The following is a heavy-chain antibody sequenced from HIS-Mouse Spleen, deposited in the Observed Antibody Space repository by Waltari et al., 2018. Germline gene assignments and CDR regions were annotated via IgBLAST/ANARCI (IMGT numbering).Heavy chain of an antibody. D-gene: IGHD1-26*01. CDR2: INTNGGGT. CDR3: ARGSGRWELLLPNWFDP. CDR1: GYTFTGYY. V-gene: IGHV1-2*02. Sequence: QVQLVQSGAEVKKPGASVKVSCKASGYTFTGYYMHWVRQAPGQGLEWMGWINTNGGGTNYAQKFKGRVTMTRDTSISTAYMELSRLRSDDTAVYYCARGSGRWELLLPNWFDPWGQGTLVTVSS. J-gene: IGHJ5*02.